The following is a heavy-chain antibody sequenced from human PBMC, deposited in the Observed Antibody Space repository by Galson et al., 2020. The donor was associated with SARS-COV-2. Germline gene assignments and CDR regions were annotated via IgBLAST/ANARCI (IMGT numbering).Heavy chain of an antibody. J-gene: IGHJ4*02. CDR2: ISYDGSNK. Sequence: GESLKISCAAPGFTFSNYAMHWVRQAPGKGLEWVAVISYDGSNKYYVDSVKGRFTISRDNSKNTLYLQMNSLRAEDTAVYYCARDDSYSSGWYVYFDYWGQETLVTVSS. CDR1: GFTFSNYA. CDR3: ARDDSYSSGWYVYFDY. V-gene: IGHV3-30*04. D-gene: IGHD6-19*01.